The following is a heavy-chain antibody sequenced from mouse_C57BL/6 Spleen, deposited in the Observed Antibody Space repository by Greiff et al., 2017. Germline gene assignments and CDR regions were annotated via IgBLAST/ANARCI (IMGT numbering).Heavy chain of an antibody. J-gene: IGHJ2*01. V-gene: IGHV5-17*01. CDR1: GFTFSDYG. Sequence: EVKLEESGGGLVKPGGSLKLSCAASGFTFSDYGMHWVRQAPEKGLEWVAYISSGSSTIYYADTVKGRFTISRDNAKNTLFLQMTSLRSEDTAMYYCARWAGYYFDYWGQGTTLTVSS. CDR2: ISSGSSTI. CDR3: ARWAGYYFDY. D-gene: IGHD3-3*01.